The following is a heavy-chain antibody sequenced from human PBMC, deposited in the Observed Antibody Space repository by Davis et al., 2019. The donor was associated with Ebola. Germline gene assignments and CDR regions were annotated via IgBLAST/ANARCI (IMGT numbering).Heavy chain of an antibody. D-gene: IGHD3-3*01. CDR2: IKQDGSEK. CDR1: GFTVSSNY. CDR3: ARFKTYYDFWSGYYLDYYYGMDV. V-gene: IGHV3-7*03. Sequence: PGGSLRLSCAASGFTVSSNYMSWVRQAPGKGLEWVANIKQDGSEKYYVDSVKGRFTISRDNAKNSLYLQMNSLRAEDTAVYYCARFKTYYDFWSGYYLDYYYGMDVWGQGTTVTVSS. J-gene: IGHJ6*02.